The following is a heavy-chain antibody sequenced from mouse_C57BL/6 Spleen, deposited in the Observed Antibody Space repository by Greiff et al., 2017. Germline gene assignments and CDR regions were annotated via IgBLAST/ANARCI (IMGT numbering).Heavy chain of an antibody. V-gene: IGHV1-82*01. J-gene: IGHJ2*01. CDR1: GYEISSSW. D-gene: IGHD1-1*01. CDR2: IYPGDGDT. Sequence: VKLQQSGPELVKPGASVKISCKASGYEISSSWMNWVKQRPGKGLEWIGRIYPGDGDTKYNGKFKGKATLTADKSSITAYMQLSSLTSEDSAVYFCANYYGSGGYWGQGTTLTVSS. CDR3: ANYYGSGGY.